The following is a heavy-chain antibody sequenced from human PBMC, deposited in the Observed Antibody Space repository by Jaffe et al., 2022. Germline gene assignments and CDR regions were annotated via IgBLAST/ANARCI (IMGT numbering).Heavy chain of an antibody. CDR3: TRDLDCSSTSCYDSEIGVDY. Sequence: EVQLVESGGGLVQPGRSLRLSCTASGFTFGDYAMSWFRQAPGKGLEWVGFIRSKAYGGTTEYAASVKGRFTISRDDSKSIAYLQMNSLKTEDTAVYYCTRDLDCSSTSCYDSEIGVDYWGQGTLVTVSS. CDR1: GFTFGDYA. V-gene: IGHV3-49*03. CDR2: IRSKAYGGTT. D-gene: IGHD2-2*01. J-gene: IGHJ4*02.